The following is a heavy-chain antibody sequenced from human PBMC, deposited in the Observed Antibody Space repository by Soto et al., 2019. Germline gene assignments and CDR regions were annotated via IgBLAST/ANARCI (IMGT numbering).Heavy chain of an antibody. Sequence: ASVKVSCKASGYTFTSYDINWVRQATGQGLEWMGWMNPNSGNTGYAQKFQGRVTMTRNTSISTAYMELSSLRSEDTAVYYCAREVEMATQNSAPWGQGTLVTVSS. CDR3: AREVEMATQNSAP. CDR1: GYTFTSYD. D-gene: IGHD5-12*01. J-gene: IGHJ5*02. CDR2: MNPNSGNT. V-gene: IGHV1-8*01.